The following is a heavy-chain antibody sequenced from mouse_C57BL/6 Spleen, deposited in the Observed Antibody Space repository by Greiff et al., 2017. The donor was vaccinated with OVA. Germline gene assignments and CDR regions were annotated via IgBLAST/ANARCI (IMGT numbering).Heavy chain of an antibody. J-gene: IGHJ3*01. CDR2: INPGSGGT. CDR3: ARGDYGNAWFAY. CDR1: GYAFTNYL. Sequence: QVQLKESGAELVRPGTSVKVSCKASGYAFTNYLIEWVKQRPGQGLEWIGVINPGSGGTNYNEKFKGKATLTADKSSSTAYMQLSSLTSEDSAVYVCARGDYGNAWFAYWGQGTLVTVSA. D-gene: IGHD2-1*01. V-gene: IGHV1-54*01.